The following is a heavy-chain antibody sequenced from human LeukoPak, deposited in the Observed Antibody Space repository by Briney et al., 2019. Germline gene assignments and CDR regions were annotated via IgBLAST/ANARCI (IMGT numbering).Heavy chain of an antibody. CDR2: ISWDGVST. D-gene: IGHD3-10*01. V-gene: IGHV3-43D*03. CDR3: AKDGEQVRGAPGYYYYQYYMDV. Sequence: PGGSLRLSCAASGFTFDDYAMHWVRQAPGKGLEWVSFISWDGVSTYYADSVKGRFTISRDNSKNSLYLQMNSLRAEDTALYYCAKDGEQVRGAPGYYYYQYYMDVWGKGTTVTISS. CDR1: GFTFDDYA. J-gene: IGHJ6*03.